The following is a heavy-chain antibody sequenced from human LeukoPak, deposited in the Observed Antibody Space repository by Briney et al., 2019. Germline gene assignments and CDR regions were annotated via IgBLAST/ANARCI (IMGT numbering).Heavy chain of an antibody. V-gene: IGHV4-59*01. CDR1: GHSISSYY. Sequence: SETLSLTCTVSGHSISSYYWMWIRQPPGRGREGIGYIYYSGTTNYNPSRNSRVTISIDTTKNQLFPKKSPVAAADTGVYYCARQGYSSGWYGVQFDYWGQGTLVTVSS. CDR2: IYYSGTT. J-gene: IGHJ4*02. D-gene: IGHD6-19*01. CDR3: ARQGYSSGWYGVQFDY.